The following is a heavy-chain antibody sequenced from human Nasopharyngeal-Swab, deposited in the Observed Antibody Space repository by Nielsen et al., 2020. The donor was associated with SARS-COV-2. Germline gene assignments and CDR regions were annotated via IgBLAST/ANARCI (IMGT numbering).Heavy chain of an antibody. D-gene: IGHD3-22*01. CDR2: ISGSGGST. V-gene: IGHV3-23*01. Sequence: LPLTCAASGFTFSSYAMSWVRQAAGKGLEWVSAISGSGGSTYYADSVKGRFTISRDNSKNTLYLQMNSLRAEDTAVYYCAKDLSLVVITTPNYWGQGTLVTVSS. CDR3: AKDLSLVVITTPNY. CDR1: GFTFSSYA. J-gene: IGHJ4*02.